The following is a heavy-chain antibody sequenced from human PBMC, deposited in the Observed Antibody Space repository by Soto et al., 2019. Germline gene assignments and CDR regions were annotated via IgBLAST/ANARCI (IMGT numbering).Heavy chain of an antibody. CDR3: ARLAPIAAADGMDG. J-gene: IGHJ6*02. V-gene: IGHV4-38-2*01. D-gene: IGHD6-13*01. CDR2: IYHSGST. CDR1: GYSLSSGYY. Sequence: PSETLSLTCAVSGYSLSSGYYWGWLRQSPGKGLEWIGSIYHSGSTYYNPSLKSRVIISVDTSKNQFSLKLSSVTAADTAVYYCARLAPIAAADGMDGWGQGTTVT.